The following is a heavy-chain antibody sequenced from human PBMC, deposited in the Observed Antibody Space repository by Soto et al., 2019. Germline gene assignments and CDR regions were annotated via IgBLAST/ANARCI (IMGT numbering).Heavy chain of an antibody. CDR1: GGSFSGYY. Sequence: SETLSLTCAVYGGSFSGYYWSWIRQPPGKGLEWIGEINHSGSTNYNPSLKSRVTISVDTSKNQFSLKLSSVTAADTAVYYCARGSQRWAYYYYYMDVWGKGTTVTVSS. CDR2: INHSGST. J-gene: IGHJ6*03. D-gene: IGHD4-17*01. V-gene: IGHV4-34*01. CDR3: ARGSQRWAYYYYYMDV.